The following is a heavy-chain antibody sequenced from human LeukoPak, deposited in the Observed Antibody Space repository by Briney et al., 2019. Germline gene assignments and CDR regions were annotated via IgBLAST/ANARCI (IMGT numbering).Heavy chain of an antibody. D-gene: IGHD2-21*02. Sequence: GGSLRLSCAASGFTLSSSAMSWVRQAPGKGLEWVAVISYDGSNKYYADSVKGRFTISRDNSKNTLYLQMNSLRAEDTAVYYCAALCGGDCYSAFDIWGQGTMVTVSS. V-gene: IGHV3-30*03. CDR3: AALCGGDCYSAFDI. CDR2: ISYDGSNK. CDR1: GFTLSSSA. J-gene: IGHJ3*02.